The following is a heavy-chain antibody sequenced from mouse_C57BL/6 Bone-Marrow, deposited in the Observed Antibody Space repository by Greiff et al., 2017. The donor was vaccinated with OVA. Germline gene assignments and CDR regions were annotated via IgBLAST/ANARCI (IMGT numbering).Heavy chain of an antibody. CDR3: ARHPPYDGYYAMDY. CDR1: GFTFSSYG. V-gene: IGHV5-6*02. Sequence: DVKLVESGGDLVKPGGSLKLSCAASGFTFSSYGMSWVRQTPDKRLEWVATISSGGSYTYYPDSVKGRFTISRDNAKNTLYLQMSSLKSEDTAMYYCARHPPYDGYYAMDYWGQGTSVTVSS. D-gene: IGHD2-3*01. CDR2: ISSGGSYT. J-gene: IGHJ4*01.